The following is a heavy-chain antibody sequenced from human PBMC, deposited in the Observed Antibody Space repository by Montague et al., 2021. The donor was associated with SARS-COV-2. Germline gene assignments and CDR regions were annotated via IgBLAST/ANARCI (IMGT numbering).Heavy chain of an antibody. CDR2: IYYSGST. D-gene: IGHD3-22*01. V-gene: IGHV4-31*03. CDR3: ARAATITMIVVVIDAFDI. J-gene: IGHJ3*02. Sequence: TLSLTCTVSGGSISSGGYYWSWIRQHPGKGLEWIGYIYYSGSTYYNPSLKSRVTISVDTSKNQFSLKLSSVTAADTAVYYCARAATITMIVVVIDAFDIWGQGTMVTLSS. CDR1: GGSISSGGYY.